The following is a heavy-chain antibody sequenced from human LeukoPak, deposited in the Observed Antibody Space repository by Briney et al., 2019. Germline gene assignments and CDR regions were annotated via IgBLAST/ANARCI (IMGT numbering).Heavy chain of an antibody. CDR1: GGSISSSNW. CDR2: IYHSGST. Sequence: SETLSLTCAVSGGSISSSNWWSWVRQPPGKGLEWIGEIYHSGSTNYNPSLKSRVTISVDESKNQFSLKLSSVTAADTAVYYCVRDPLGPGDHGRGAFDIWGQGTMVTVSS. D-gene: IGHD4-17*01. J-gene: IGHJ3*02. V-gene: IGHV4-4*02. CDR3: VRDPLGPGDHGRGAFDI.